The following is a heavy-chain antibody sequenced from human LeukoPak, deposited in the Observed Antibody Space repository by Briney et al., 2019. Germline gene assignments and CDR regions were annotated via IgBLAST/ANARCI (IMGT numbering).Heavy chain of an antibody. V-gene: IGHV3-7*04. CDR3: ARAIAAAKEWFDP. CDR1: GFTFSTYW. CDR2: IKQDGSEK. D-gene: IGHD6-13*01. Sequence: HPGGSLRLSCTASGFTFSTYWMSWVRQAPGKGLEWVANIKQDGSEKYYVDSVKGRFTISRDNAKNSLYLQMNSLRAEDTAVYYCARAIAAAKEWFDPWGQGTLVTVSS. J-gene: IGHJ5*02.